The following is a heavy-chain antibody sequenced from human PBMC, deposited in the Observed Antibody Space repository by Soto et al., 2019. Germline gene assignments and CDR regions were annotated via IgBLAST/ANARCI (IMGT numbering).Heavy chain of an antibody. CDR1: GYTLTELS. Sequence: ASVKVSCKVSGYTLTELSMYWVRQAPGKGLEWMGGFDPEDGETIYAQKFQGRVTMTEDTSTDTAYMELSSLRSEDTAVYYCATREYGDYDHHFDYWGQGTLVTVSS. J-gene: IGHJ4*02. D-gene: IGHD4-17*01. CDR2: FDPEDGET. V-gene: IGHV1-24*01. CDR3: ATREYGDYDHHFDY.